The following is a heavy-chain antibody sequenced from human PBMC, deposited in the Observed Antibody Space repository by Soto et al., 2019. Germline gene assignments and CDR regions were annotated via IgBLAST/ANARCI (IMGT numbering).Heavy chain of an antibody. D-gene: IGHD2-21*02. CDR2: IIPVLGVE. J-gene: IGHJ4*02. V-gene: IGHV1-69*02. CDR1: GDTFSRST. CDR3: ASSTAGVYVFHD. Sequence: QVQLVQSGAEVKNRGSSVKVSCKASGDTFSRSTISWVRQAPGQRLEWTGRIIPVLGVENHAQNFQGRVNVTADKSMSTAFLELSSMKCGDTAIYYCASSTAGVYVFHDSGQGTLVTVSS.